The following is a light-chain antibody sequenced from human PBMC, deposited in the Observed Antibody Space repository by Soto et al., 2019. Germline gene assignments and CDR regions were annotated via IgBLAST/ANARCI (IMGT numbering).Light chain of an antibody. J-gene: IGKJ1*01. Sequence: EVVMTQSPATLSVSPGESATLSCRPSHSVSSSLAWYQQKPGQTPRLLIYGASTRATGVPARFSGSGSGTEFTLTIGSLQSEDFAVYYCQHYNTWPWTFGQGTKVEIK. CDR3: QHYNTWPWT. CDR1: HSVSSS. V-gene: IGKV3-15*01. CDR2: GAS.